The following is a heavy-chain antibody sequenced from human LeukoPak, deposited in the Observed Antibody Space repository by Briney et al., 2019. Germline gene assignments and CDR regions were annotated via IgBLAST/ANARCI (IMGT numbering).Heavy chain of an antibody. CDR2: ISGSGGST. D-gene: IGHD2-15*01. Sequence: GGSLRLSCAASGFTFSSYAMSWVRQAPGKGLEWVSAISGSGGSTYYADSVKGRFTIPRDNSKNTLYLQMNSLRAEDTAVYYCAKYCSGGSCYPNYGDYVSYWGQGTLVTVSS. J-gene: IGHJ4*02. V-gene: IGHV3-23*01. CDR3: AKYCSGGSCYPNYGDYVSY. CDR1: GFTFSSYA.